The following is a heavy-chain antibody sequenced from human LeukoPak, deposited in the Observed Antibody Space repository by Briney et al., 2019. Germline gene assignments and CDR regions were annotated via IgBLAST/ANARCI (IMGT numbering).Heavy chain of an antibody. D-gene: IGHD6-19*01. CDR2: ISGGGGDT. CDR1: GFTFSSYA. CDR3: ARVRTIIAVAGTDY. V-gene: IGHV3-23*01. J-gene: IGHJ4*02. Sequence: PSGGSLRLSCAASGFTFSSYAMRWVRQAPGKGLEWVSTISGGGGDTYYADSVKGRFTVSRDNSKGTLYLQMNSLRAEDTAIYYCARVRTIIAVAGTDYWGLGTRVPVSS.